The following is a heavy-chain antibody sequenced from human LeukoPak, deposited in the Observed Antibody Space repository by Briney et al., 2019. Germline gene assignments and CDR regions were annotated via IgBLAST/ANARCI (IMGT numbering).Heavy chain of an antibody. D-gene: IGHD1-7*01. V-gene: IGHV3-7*01. CDR3: ARTTGTTGWEDC. Sequence: HPGGSLRLSCAASGFTFSNYWMSWVRQAPGKGLEWVANIKQDGSEKYYVDFVKGRFTISRDNAKNSLYLQMNSLRAEDTAVYYCARTTGTTGWEDCWGQGTLVTVSS. CDR2: IKQDGSEK. J-gene: IGHJ4*02. CDR1: GFTFSNYW.